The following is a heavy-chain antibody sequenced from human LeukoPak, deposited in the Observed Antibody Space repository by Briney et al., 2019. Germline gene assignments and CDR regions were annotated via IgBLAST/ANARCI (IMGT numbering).Heavy chain of an antibody. D-gene: IGHD4-11*01. CDR3: ARPQGDYRTYQPPFDY. J-gene: IGHJ4*02. CDR1: GFTFGSYS. V-gene: IGHV3-30*03. Sequence: SGGSLRLSCAASGFTFGSYSMNWVRQAPGKGLEWVAVISYDGSNKYYADSVKGRFTISRDNSKNTLYLQMNSLRAEDTAVYYCARPQGDYRTYQPPFDYWGQGTLVTVSS. CDR2: ISYDGSNK.